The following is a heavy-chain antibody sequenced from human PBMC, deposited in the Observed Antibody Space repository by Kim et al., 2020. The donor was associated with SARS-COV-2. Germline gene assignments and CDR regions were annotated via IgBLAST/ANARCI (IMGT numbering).Heavy chain of an antibody. Sequence: SETLSLTCAVYGGSFSGYYWSWIRQPPGKGLEWIGEINHSGSTNYNPSLKSRVTISVDTSKNQFSLKLSSVTAADTAVYYCARGHGYSSGWLPPVDYFDYWGQGTLVTVSS. J-gene: IGHJ4*02. V-gene: IGHV4-34*01. CDR3: ARGHGYSSGWLPPVDYFDY. CDR1: GGSFSGYY. CDR2: INHSGST. D-gene: IGHD6-19*01.